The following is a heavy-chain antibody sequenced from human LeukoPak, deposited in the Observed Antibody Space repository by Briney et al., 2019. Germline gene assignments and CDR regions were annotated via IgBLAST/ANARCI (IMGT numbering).Heavy chain of an antibody. CDR1: GFTFRRYD. J-gene: IGHJ5*02. CDR3: ARDRAPYYDFWSGYCPEQYNWFDP. V-gene: IGHV3-21*01. Sequence: PGGSLRLSCASTGFTFRRYDMNWVRQAPGKGLEWVSFISSSMISIHYADSVQGRFTISRDNSKNTLYLQMNSLRAEDTAVYYCARDRAPYYDFWSGYCPEQYNWFDPWGQGTLVTVSS. D-gene: IGHD3-3*01. CDR2: ISSSMISI.